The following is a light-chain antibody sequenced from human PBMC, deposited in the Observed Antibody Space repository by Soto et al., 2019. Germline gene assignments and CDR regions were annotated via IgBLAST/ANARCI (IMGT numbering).Light chain of an antibody. V-gene: IGKV3-15*01. CDR1: QSVATN. J-gene: IGKJ1*01. CDR3: QQYNSWPQT. CDR2: GAS. Sequence: EIVLTQSPATLSLSPGERATLSCRASQSVATNLACYQQRPGQAPRIFIYGASKRAIGLPDRFSGSGSGTEFTLTITSLQSEDFAVYYCQQYNSWPQTFGQGTKVDIK.